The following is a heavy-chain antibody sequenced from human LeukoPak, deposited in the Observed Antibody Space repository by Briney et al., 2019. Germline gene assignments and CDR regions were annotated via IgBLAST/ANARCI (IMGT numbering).Heavy chain of an antibody. CDR2: IKSDGSEE. CDR3: ATARGYSSEYK. CDR1: GFTFNRYW. J-gene: IGHJ4*02. V-gene: IGHV3-7*05. D-gene: IGHD6-19*01. Sequence: GGSLRLSCAASGFTFNRYWMSWVRQAPGKGLEWVAQIKSDGSEEYYADSVRGRFTISRDNSKNTLYLRMNSLRAEDTAVYYCATARGYSSEYKWGQGTLVTVSS.